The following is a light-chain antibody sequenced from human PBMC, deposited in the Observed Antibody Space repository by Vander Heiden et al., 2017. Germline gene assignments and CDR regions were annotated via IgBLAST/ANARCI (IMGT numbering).Light chain of an antibody. V-gene: IGLV1-44*01. CDR1: NSNLGINA. J-gene: IGLJ3*02. CDR3: AAWDDDLDGPV. CDR2: ADD. Sequence: QSVLTQPPSASGTPGQRVSISCSGRNSNLGINAVNWYQHVLGTAPKLLIHADDERPSGVPDRFSASKSGTSASLAISGLQSEDEADYYCAAWDDDLDGPVFGGGTKLTVL.